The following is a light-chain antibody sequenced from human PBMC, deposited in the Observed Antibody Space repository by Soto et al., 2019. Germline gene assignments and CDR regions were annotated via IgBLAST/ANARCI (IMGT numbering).Light chain of an antibody. V-gene: IGKV3-11*01. CDR2: DAS. Sequence: EIMLTQSPGTLSLSPGERATLSCRASQSISSYLAWYQQKPGQAPRLLIYDASNRATGIPARFSGSGSGTDFTLTSSSLDPEDFAVYYYQQRSNWPLTFGRGTKLEIK. J-gene: IGKJ4*01. CDR3: QQRSNWPLT. CDR1: QSISSY.